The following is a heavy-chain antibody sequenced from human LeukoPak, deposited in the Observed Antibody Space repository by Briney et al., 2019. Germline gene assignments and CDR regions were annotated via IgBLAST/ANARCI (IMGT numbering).Heavy chain of an antibody. D-gene: IGHD4-17*01. CDR1: GGSFSGYY. Sequence: PSETLSLTCAVYGGSFSGYYWSWIRQPPGKGLEWIGEINHSGSTNYNPSLKSRVTISVDTSKNQFSLKLSSVTAADTAVYYCARGNYGDYVQVIDFWGQGTLVTVSS. V-gene: IGHV4-34*01. J-gene: IGHJ4*02. CDR2: INHSGST. CDR3: ARGNYGDYVQVIDF.